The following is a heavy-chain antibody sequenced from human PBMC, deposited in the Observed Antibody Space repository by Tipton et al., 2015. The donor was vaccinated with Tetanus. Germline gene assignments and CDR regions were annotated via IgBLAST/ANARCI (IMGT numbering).Heavy chain of an antibody. J-gene: IGHJ4*02. D-gene: IGHD3-22*01. CDR2: IRGSGGHI. Sequence: SLRLSCVGSGFNFSTYTMNWVRQAPGKGLEWVSSIRGSGGHIYYADSVKGRFTISRDNAKNSLYLQMNSLRDEDTAVYYCARDFSYYFDSKSGFDYWGQGTLVTVSS. CDR3: ARDFSYYFDSKSGFDY. CDR1: GFNFSTYT. V-gene: IGHV3-21*01.